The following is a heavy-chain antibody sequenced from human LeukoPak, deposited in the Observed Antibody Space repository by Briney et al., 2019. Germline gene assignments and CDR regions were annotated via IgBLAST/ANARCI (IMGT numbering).Heavy chain of an antibody. CDR2: INHSGST. Sequence: SSETLSLTCTVSGGSISSSSYYWGWIRQPPGKGLEWIGEINHSGSTNYNPSLKSRVTISVDTSKNQFSLKPSSVTAADTAVYYCARVRCGYSYGYPPYYYYGMDVWGQGTTVTVSS. V-gene: IGHV4-39*07. CDR3: ARVRCGYSYGYPPYYYYGMDV. D-gene: IGHD5-18*01. J-gene: IGHJ6*02. CDR1: GGSISSSSYY.